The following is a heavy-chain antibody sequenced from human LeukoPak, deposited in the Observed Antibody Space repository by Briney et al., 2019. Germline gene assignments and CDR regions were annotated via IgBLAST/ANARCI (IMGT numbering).Heavy chain of an antibody. Sequence: GASVKVSCKASGYTFTAQYMHWVRQAPGQGPEWMGWIYPKTGGTNLAQKFQGRVTMTRDTSISTGYMELSRLRSDDTAVYFCARDLDHVAGDIWGQGTLVIVSS. J-gene: IGHJ3*02. V-gene: IGHV1-2*02. CDR1: GYTFTAQY. D-gene: IGHD1-14*01. CDR2: IYPKTGGT. CDR3: ARDLDHVAGDI.